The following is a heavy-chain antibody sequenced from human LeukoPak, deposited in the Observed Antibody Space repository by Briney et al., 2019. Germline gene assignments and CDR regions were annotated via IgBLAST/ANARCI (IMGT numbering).Heavy chain of an antibody. D-gene: IGHD3-9*01. Sequence: PSETLSLTCTVSGGSISSGDYYWSWIRQPPGKGLEWIGYIYYSGSTYYNPSLKSRVTISVDTSKNQFSLKLSSVTAADTAVYYCARDRRDYDILTGYYSGWFDPWGRGTLVTVSS. J-gene: IGHJ5*02. CDR1: GGSISSGDYY. CDR3: ARDRRDYDILTGYYSGWFDP. V-gene: IGHV4-30-4*02. CDR2: IYYSGST.